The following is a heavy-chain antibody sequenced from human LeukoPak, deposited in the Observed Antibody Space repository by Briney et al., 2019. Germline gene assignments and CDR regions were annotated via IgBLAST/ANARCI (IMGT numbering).Heavy chain of an antibody. J-gene: IGHJ4*02. D-gene: IGHD6-13*01. V-gene: IGHV3-21*01. Sequence: GGSLRLSCAASGFTFSSYSMNWVRQAPGKGLEWVSSISSGSTYMYYADSVKGRFTISRDNAQNSMYLQMNSLRAEDTAVYYCARADTAAAGTYYFDYWGQGTLVTVSS. CDR2: ISSGSTYM. CDR3: ARADTAAAGTYYFDY. CDR1: GFTFSSYS.